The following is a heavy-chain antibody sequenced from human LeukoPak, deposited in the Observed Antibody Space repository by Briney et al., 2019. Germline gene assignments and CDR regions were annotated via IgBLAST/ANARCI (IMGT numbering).Heavy chain of an antibody. CDR1: GFTSSDYY. CDR2: ISSSGSTI. CDR3: ARGPREYIVVVPAAIWFDP. D-gene: IGHD2-2*01. Sequence: PGGSLRLSCAASGFTSSDYYMSWIRQAPEKGLGWVSYISSSGSTIYYADSVKGRFTISRDNATISLYLKMNSLRAEDTAVYYCARGPREYIVVVPAAIWFDPWGQGTLVTVSS. J-gene: IGHJ5*02. V-gene: IGHV3-11*04.